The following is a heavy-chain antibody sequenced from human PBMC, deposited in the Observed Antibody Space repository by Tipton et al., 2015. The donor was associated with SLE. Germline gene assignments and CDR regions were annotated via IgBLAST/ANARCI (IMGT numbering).Heavy chain of an antibody. CDR1: GFTFSDYD. Sequence: GSLRLSCAASGFTFSDYDMSWIRQAPGKGLEWVSYISSSGFTIYYADSVKGRFTISRDNAKNSLYLQMNSLRTEDMAFYYCAKGNRDAFDIWGQGTMVTVSS. J-gene: IGHJ3*02. V-gene: IGHV3-11*01. CDR3: AKGNRDAFDI. CDR2: ISSSGFTI. D-gene: IGHD3-10*01.